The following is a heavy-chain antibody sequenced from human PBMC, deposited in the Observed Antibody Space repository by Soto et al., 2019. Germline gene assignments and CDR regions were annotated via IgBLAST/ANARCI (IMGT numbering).Heavy chain of an antibody. J-gene: IGHJ6*03. V-gene: IGHV3-74*01. D-gene: IGHD1-1*01. Sequence: PGGSLRLSCAASGFTFSSYWMHWVRQAPGKGLVWVSRINSDGSSTSYADSVKGRFTISRDNAKNTLYLQMNSLRAEDTAVYYCARRHPNNNYYYYYYMDVWGKGTTVTVSS. CDR2: INSDGSST. CDR3: ARRHPNNNYYYYYYMDV. CDR1: GFTFSSYW.